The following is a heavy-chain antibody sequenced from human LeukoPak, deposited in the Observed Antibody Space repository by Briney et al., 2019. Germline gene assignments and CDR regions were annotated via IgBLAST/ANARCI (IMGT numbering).Heavy chain of an antibody. CDR1: GFTVSSNY. Sequence: GGSLRLSCAASGFTVSSNYMRWVRQPAGKGLEWVSVLYSGGATFYADSVKGRFTISRDTSKNTLYLQMNDLRADDTAVYYCTKLKGWYCEGFFGYWGQGTLVTVSS. J-gene: IGHJ4*02. D-gene: IGHD6-19*01. V-gene: IGHV3-53*01. CDR2: LYSGGAT. CDR3: TKLKGWYCEGFFGY.